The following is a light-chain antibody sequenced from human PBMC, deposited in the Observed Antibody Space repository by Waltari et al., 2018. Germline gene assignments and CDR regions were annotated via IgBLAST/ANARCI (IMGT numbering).Light chain of an antibody. CDR1: QTISNW. CDR2: EAS. CDR3: QQYNKYSYT. Sequence: DIQMTQSPSTLSASVGDRVTITCRASQTISNWLAWYQQKPGKAPKLLIHEASSLEHGVPSRCSGSRSGTEFTLTISSLQPDDSATYYCQQYNKYSYTFGRGTRLELK. V-gene: IGKV1-5*03. J-gene: IGKJ2*01.